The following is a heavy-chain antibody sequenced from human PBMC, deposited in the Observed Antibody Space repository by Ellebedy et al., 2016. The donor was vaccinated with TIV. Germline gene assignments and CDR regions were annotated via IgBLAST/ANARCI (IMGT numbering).Heavy chain of an antibody. CDR2: IYYSGST. J-gene: IGHJ4*02. V-gene: IGHV4-59*04. D-gene: IGHD2-21*01. Sequence: MPSETLSLTCTVSGASISSYYWSWIRQPPGKGLEWIGYIYYSGSTYYNPSLKSRVTISVDTSKNQFSLKLSSVTAADTAVYYCATRGRVRDYWGQGTLVTVSS. CDR3: ATRGRVRDY. CDR1: GASISSYY.